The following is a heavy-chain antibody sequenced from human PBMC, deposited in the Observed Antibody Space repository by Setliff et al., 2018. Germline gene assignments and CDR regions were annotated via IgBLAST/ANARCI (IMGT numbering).Heavy chain of an antibody. J-gene: IGHJ6*03. D-gene: IGHD3-22*01. CDR2: TIPMFGTT. CDR3: VREGVDSRSSTDYRYYMDV. CDR1: GGTFTNYA. Sequence: SVKVSCKASGGTFTNYAINWVRQAPGQGLEWMGGTIPMFGTTNYARKFQGRVTIITDESTNTAYMQLSGLGSEDTAVYYCVREGVDSRSSTDYRYYMDVWGKGTTVTVSS. V-gene: IGHV1-69*05.